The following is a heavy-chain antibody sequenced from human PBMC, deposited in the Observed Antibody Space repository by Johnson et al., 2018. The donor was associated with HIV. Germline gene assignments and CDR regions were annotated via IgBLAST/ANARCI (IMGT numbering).Heavy chain of an antibody. CDR2: IRYDGGNK. J-gene: IGHJ3*02. CDR3: ARGVVGVLSNALDI. Sequence: QVQLVESGGGVVQPGGSLRLPCVASGFTLSNYGIHWVRQAPGKGLEWVAFIRYDGGNKYYSDSVKGRFTISRDNSKNTLYLQMNSLRPEDTAVYYCARGVVGVLSNALDIWGQGTMVSVSS. D-gene: IGHD3-16*01. CDR1: GFTLSNYG. V-gene: IGHV3-30*02.